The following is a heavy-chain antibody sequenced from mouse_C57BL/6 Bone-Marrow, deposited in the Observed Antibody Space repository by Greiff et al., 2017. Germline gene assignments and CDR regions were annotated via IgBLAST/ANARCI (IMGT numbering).Heavy chain of an antibody. D-gene: IGHD2-3*01. CDR2: ISSGSSTI. CDR1: GFTFSDYG. CDR3: ARGGWLLPYWYFDV. Sequence: EVKLMESGGGLVKPGGSLKLSCAASGFTFSDYGMHWVRQAPEKGLEWVAYISSGSSTIYYADTVKGRFTISRDNAKTTLFLQMTSLRSEDTAMYYCARGGWLLPYWYFDVWGTGTTVTVSS. J-gene: IGHJ1*03. V-gene: IGHV5-17*01.